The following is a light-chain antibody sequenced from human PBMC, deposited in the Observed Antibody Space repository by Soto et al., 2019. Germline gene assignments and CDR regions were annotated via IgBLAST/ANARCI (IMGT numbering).Light chain of an antibody. V-gene: IGKV2-24*01. CDR3: QQYGSSPRT. CDR1: QSLVHSDGNTY. CDR2: RVS. J-gene: IGKJ1*01. Sequence: DIVMTQTPLSSPVTLGQPASISCRSSQSLVHSDGNTYLSWFQHRPGQPPRLLIYRVSDRFSGVPDRFSGSGAGTDFTLTISRLEPEDFAVYYCQQYGSSPRTFGQGTKVEIK.